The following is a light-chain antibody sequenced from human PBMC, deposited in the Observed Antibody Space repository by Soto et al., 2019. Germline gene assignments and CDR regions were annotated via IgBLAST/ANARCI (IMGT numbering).Light chain of an antibody. CDR2: GAS. V-gene: IGKV3-20*01. J-gene: IGKJ3*01. Sequence: EIVVSQSPTTLSVSPGERATLHCRASQSVSSSYLAWYQQKPGQAPSLLIYGASTRATGLPDRFRGSGCGTDFTLTIIRREPEDFVVYYCQQYGTSQFTFGPGTKVDIK. CDR1: QSVSSSY. CDR3: QQYGTSQFT.